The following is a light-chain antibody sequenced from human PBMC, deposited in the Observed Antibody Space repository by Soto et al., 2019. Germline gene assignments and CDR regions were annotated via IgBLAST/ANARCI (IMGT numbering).Light chain of an antibody. V-gene: IGLV4-60*02. J-gene: IGLJ1*01. CDR3: ETWDSNTNYV. Sequence: QPVRTQSSSASASLGSSVKLTCTLSSGHSSYIIAWHQQQPGKAPRYLMKLEGSGSYNKGSGVPDRFSGSSSGADRYLTISNLQFEDEADYYCETWDSNTNYVFGTGTKLTVL. CDR1: SGHSSYI. CDR2: LEGSGSY.